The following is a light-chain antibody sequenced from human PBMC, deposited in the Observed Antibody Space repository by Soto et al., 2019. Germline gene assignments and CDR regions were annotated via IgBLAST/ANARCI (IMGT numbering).Light chain of an antibody. CDR2: DNT. V-gene: IGLV1-40*01. CDR3: QSYDSSLSGWL. CDR1: SSNIGAGFD. J-gene: IGLJ2*01. Sequence: QSVLTQPHSVSGAPGQRVTISCTGSSSNIGAGFDVHWYQHLPGTAPKPLIYDNTNRPSGVPDRFSGSKSGTSASLAITGLQAEDEADYYCQSYDSSLSGWLFGGGTKLTV.